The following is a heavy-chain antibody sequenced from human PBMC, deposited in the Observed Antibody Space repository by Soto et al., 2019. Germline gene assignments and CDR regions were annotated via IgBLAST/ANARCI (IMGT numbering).Heavy chain of an antibody. V-gene: IGHV1-8*01. CDR3: ARDPGIAAAGNY. Sequence: ASVKVSCKSSGYTFTNYDINWVRQAPGQGLEWMGWMSPRSGNTGYAQKFQGRVTMTRDTSISTAYMELSRLRSDDTAVYYCARDPGIAAAGNYWGQGTLVTVSS. CDR1: GYTFTNYD. CDR2: MSPRSGNT. J-gene: IGHJ4*02. D-gene: IGHD6-13*01.